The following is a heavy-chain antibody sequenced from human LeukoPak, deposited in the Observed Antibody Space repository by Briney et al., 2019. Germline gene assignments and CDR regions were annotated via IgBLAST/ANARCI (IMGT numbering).Heavy chain of an antibody. CDR1: GFTFSSYA. V-gene: IGHV3-23*01. CDR2: ISGSGGST. CDR3: AKTPDFWSGYPRAGMDV. D-gene: IGHD3-3*01. Sequence: GGSLRLSCAASGFTFSSYAMSWVRQAPGKGLGWVSAISGSGGSTYYADSVKGRFTISRDNSKNTLYLQMNSLRAEDTAVYYCAKTPDFWSGYPRAGMDVWGQGTTVTVSS. J-gene: IGHJ6*02.